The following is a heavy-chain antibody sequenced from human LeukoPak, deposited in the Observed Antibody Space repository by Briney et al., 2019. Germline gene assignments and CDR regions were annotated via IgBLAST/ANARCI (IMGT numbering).Heavy chain of an antibody. D-gene: IGHD2-2*01. CDR3: ARNPVNRYQLLSDYYYYMDV. CDR1: GYTFTRYY. CDR2: INPSGGST. J-gene: IGHJ6*03. Sequence: GASVKVSCKASGYTFTRYYMHWVRQAPGQGLEWMGIINPSGGSTSYAQKFQGRVTITADKSTSTAYMELSSLRSEDTAVYYCARNPVNRYQLLSDYYYYMDVWGKGTTVTVSS. V-gene: IGHV1-46*01.